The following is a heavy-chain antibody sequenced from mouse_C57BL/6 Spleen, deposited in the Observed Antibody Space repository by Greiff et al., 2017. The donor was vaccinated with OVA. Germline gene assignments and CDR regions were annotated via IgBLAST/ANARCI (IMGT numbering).Heavy chain of an antibody. CDR3: ARAGVVPGLDY. D-gene: IGHD5-1*01. CDR1: GYSITSGYY. J-gene: IGHJ2*01. Sequence: EVQLQESGPGLVKPSQSLSLTCSVTGYSITSGYYWNWIRQFPGNKLEWMGYISYDGSNNYNPSLKNRISITRDTSKNQFFLKLNSVTTEDTATYYCARAGVVPGLDYWGQGTTLTVSS. CDR2: ISYDGSN. V-gene: IGHV3-6*01.